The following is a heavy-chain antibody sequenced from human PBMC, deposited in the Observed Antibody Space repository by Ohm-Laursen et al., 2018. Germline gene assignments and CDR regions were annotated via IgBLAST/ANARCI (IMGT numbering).Heavy chain of an antibody. V-gene: IGHV1-8*01. D-gene: IGHD5-12*01. Sequence: GASVKVSCKASGNTFNSYDINWVRQATGQGLEWMGWMNPNSGSTGYAQKFQGRVTMTRNTSTSTAYMELSSLRSEDTAVYYCARGPRLVMRGPDWGRGTLVTVSS. CDR3: ARGPRLVMRGPD. CDR2: MNPNSGST. J-gene: IGHJ4*02. CDR1: GNTFNSYD.